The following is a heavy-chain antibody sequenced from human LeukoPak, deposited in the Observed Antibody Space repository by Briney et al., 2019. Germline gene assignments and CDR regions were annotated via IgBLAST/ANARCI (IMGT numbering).Heavy chain of an antibody. V-gene: IGHV3-30-3*01. CDR2: ISYDGINK. J-gene: IGHJ4*02. CDR3: AKEVGTFTLDY. D-gene: IGHD1-26*01. Sequence: GGSLRLSCAASGFTFSTYAMHWVRQAPGKGLDWVTLISYDGINKYYADSVKGRFTISRDNSKNTLYLQMNSLRVEDTAVYYCAKEVGTFTLDYWGQGTLVTVSS. CDR1: GFTFSTYA.